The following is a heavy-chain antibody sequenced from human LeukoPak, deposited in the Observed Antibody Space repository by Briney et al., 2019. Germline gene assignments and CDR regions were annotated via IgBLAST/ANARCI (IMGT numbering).Heavy chain of an antibody. Sequence: GGSLRLSCAASGFTFRSYAVSWVRQAPGKGLEWVSTISGSGGSASYADSVKGRFTISRDNSKNTVSLQMNSLRAEDTAVYYCAKSVYHSGNYWGQGTLVTVSS. D-gene: IGHD3-10*01. CDR3: AKSVYHSGNY. CDR1: GFTFRSYA. CDR2: ISGSGGSA. J-gene: IGHJ4*02. V-gene: IGHV3-23*01.